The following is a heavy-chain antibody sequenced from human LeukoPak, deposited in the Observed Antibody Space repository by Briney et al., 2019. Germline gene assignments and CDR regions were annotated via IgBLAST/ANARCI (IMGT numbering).Heavy chain of an antibody. V-gene: IGHV4-39*07. CDR1: GGSISSSSYY. D-gene: IGHD3-9*01. Sequence: SETLSLTCTVSGGSISSSSYYWGWIRQPPGKGLEWIGSIYYSGSTNYNPSLKSRVTISVDTSKNQFSLKLSSVTAADTAVYYCARPSDYDISLGAFDIWGQGTMVTVSS. CDR2: IYYSGST. J-gene: IGHJ3*02. CDR3: ARPSDYDISLGAFDI.